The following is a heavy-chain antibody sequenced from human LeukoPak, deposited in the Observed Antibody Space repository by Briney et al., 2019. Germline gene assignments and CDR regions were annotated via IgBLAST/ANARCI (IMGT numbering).Heavy chain of an antibody. CDR1: GFTFDDYA. CDR2: ISWKSGSI. CDR3: AKDIYYGSGKDYYYGMDV. Sequence: GGSLRLSCAASGFTFDDYAMHWVRQAPGKGLEWVSGISWKSGSIGYADSVKGRFTISRDNAKNSLYLQMNSLRAEDTALYYCAKDIYYGSGKDYYYGMDVWGKGTTVTVSS. D-gene: IGHD3-10*01. J-gene: IGHJ6*04. V-gene: IGHV3-9*01.